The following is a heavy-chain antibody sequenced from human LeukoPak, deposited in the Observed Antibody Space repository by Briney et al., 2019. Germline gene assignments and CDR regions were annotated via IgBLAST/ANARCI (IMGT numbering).Heavy chain of an antibody. Sequence: GGSLRLSCAASGFTFSSYAMSWVRQAPGKGLEWVSAVSGSGGSTYYADSVKGRFTISRDNSKNTLYLQMNSLRAEDTAVYYCAKDLGYYYGSGSSDYWGQGTLVTVSS. J-gene: IGHJ4*02. CDR2: VSGSGGST. CDR3: AKDLGYYYGSGSSDY. CDR1: GFTFSSYA. V-gene: IGHV3-23*01. D-gene: IGHD3-10*01.